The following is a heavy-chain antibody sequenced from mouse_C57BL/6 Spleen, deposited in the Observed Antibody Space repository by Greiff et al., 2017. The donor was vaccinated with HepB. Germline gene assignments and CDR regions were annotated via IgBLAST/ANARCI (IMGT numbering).Heavy chain of an antibody. Sequence: QVQLQQSGAELVKPGASVKLSCKASGYTFTSYWMQWVKQRPGQGLEWIGEIDPSDSYTNYNQKFKGKATLTVDTSSSTAYMQLSSLTSEDSAVYYCARGKTTALDYWGQGTTLTVSS. CDR3: ARGKTTALDY. J-gene: IGHJ2*01. CDR2: IDPSDSYT. CDR1: GYTFTSYW. D-gene: IGHD1-2*01. V-gene: IGHV1-50*01.